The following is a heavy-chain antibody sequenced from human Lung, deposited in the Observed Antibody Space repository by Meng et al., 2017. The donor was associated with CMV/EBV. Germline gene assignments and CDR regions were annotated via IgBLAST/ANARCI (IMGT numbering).Heavy chain of an antibody. D-gene: IGHD3-9*01. CDR3: VKVTGYDILTGYFDY. CDR1: GFTFDDYA. V-gene: IGHV3-9*01. Sequence: SXRLSCAASGFTFDDYALHWVRQPPGKGLEWVSGISWNGGTIDYVDSVRGRFTISRDNARNPVYMLMDSLRLEDTAKYFCVKVTGYDILTGYFDYWGRGVXVTVSS. CDR2: ISWNGGTI. J-gene: IGHJ4*02.